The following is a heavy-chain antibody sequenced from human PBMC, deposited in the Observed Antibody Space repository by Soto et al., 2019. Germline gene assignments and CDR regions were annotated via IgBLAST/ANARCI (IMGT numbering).Heavy chain of an antibody. Sequence: SETLSLTCAVYGGSFSGYYWSCIRQPPGKGLEWIGEINHSGSTNYNPSLKSRVTISVDTSKNQFSLKLSSVTAADTAVYYCARRGVVAATRWFDPWGQGTLVTVSS. CDR2: INHSGST. D-gene: IGHD2-15*01. V-gene: IGHV4-34*01. J-gene: IGHJ5*02. CDR1: GGSFSGYY. CDR3: ARRGVVAATRWFDP.